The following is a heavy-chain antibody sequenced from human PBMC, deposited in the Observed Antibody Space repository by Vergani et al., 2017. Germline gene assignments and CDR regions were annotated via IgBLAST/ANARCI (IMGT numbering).Heavy chain of an antibody. D-gene: IGHD3-16*01. Sequence: VEAGGGLVQPGGSLRLSGTASGFTFQAFAFHWVRQVSGRGLEWVSGIDRNYGVKNGNSFEGRFSISRDNAKKAVFLQMNNLRHEDTALYFCVKDNDYDADGPFDLWGRGTLVTVSS. J-gene: IGHJ2*01. CDR1: GFTFQAFA. CDR3: VKDNDYDADGPFDL. V-gene: IGHV3-9*01. CDR2: IDRNYGVK.